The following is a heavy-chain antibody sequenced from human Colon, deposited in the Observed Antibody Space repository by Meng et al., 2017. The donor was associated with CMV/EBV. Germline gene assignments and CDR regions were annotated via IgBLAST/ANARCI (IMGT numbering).Heavy chain of an antibody. Sequence: VQLVHAWAEVKKPWASVKVSCKTYGYTFSDYHIHWVRQAPGQGLEWMGWINSNSGATDYAQKFQGRFTMTRDTSITTVYMELSSLRSDDTAVYYCARDPSGSRVPFDYWGQGSLVTVSS. CDR1: GYTFSDYH. J-gene: IGHJ4*02. CDR3: ARDPSGSRVPFDY. CDR2: INSNSGAT. D-gene: IGHD1-26*01. V-gene: IGHV1-2*02.